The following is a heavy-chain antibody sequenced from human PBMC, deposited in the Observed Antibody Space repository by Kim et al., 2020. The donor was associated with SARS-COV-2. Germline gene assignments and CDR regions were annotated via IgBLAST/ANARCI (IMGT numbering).Heavy chain of an antibody. J-gene: IGHJ4*02. V-gene: IGHV6-1*01. CDR1: GDSVSSNSAA. CDR3: AREPRGYSGYDEGPRGYYFDY. Sequence: SQTLSLTCAISGDSVSSNSAAWNWIRQSPSRGLEWLGRTYYRSKWYNDYAVSVKSRITINPDTSKNQFSLQLNSVTPEDTAVYYCAREPRGYSGYDEGPRGYYFDYWGQGTLVTVSS. D-gene: IGHD5-12*01. CDR2: TYYRSKWYN.